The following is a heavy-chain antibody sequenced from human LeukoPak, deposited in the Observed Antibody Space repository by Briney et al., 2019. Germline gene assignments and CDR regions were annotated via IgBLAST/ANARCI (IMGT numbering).Heavy chain of an antibody. D-gene: IGHD3-3*01. CDR2: ISSSSSYI. V-gene: IGHV3-21*04. CDR3: AKKPYYDFWSRDYYYYVDV. CDR1: GFTFSSYS. J-gene: IGHJ6*03. Sequence: GGSLRLSCAASGFTFSSYSMNWVRQAPGKGLEWVSSISSSSSYIYYADSVKGRFSRDNAKNSLYLQMNSLRAEDTAVYYCAKKPYYDFWSRDYYYYVDVWGKGTTVTVSS.